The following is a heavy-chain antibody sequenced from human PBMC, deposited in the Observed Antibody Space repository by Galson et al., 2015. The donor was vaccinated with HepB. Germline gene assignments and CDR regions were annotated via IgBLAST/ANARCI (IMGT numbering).Heavy chain of an antibody. Sequence: SLRLSCAASGFTFDDYTMHWVRQAPGKGLEWVSLISWDGGSTYYADSVKGRFTISRDNSKNSLYLQMNSLRTEDTALYYCAKGLHVLRYFDWPTPDYGMDVWGQGTTVTVSS. CDR2: ISWDGGST. V-gene: IGHV3-43*01. D-gene: IGHD3-9*01. CDR1: GFTFDDYT. CDR3: AKGLHVLRYFDWPTPDYGMDV. J-gene: IGHJ6*02.